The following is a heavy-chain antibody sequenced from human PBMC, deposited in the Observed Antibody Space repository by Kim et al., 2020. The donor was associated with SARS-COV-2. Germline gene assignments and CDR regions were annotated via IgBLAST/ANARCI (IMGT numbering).Heavy chain of an antibody. CDR3: TSPYYDVLTGYYKGDY. Sequence: GGSLRLSCAASGFTFSGSAMHWVRQASGKGLEWVGRIRSKANNYATAYTASVKGRFTISRDDSKSTTYLQMNSLRTEDTAVYYCTSPYYDVLTGYYKGDYWGQGTLVTVSS. V-gene: IGHV3-73*01. D-gene: IGHD3-9*01. J-gene: IGHJ4*02. CDR1: GFTFSGSA. CDR2: IRSKANNYAT.